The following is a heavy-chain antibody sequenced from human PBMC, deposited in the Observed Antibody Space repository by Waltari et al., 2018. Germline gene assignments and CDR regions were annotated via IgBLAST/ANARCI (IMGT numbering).Heavy chain of an antibody. D-gene: IGHD2-2*02. J-gene: IGHJ5*02. Sequence: QVQLVQSGAEVKKPGSSVKVSCKASGGTFSSYDNSWVRQAPGHGLEWMGRIIPILGIANYAQKFQGRVTITADKSTSTAYMELSSLRSEDTAVYYCARDPIVVVPAAILAAYWFDPWGQGTLVTVSS. CDR3: ARDPIVVVPAAILAAYWFDP. CDR1: GGTFSSYD. V-gene: IGHV1-69*04. CDR2: IIPILGIA.